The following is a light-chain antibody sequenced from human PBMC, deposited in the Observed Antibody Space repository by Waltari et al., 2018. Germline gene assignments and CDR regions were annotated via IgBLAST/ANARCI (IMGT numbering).Light chain of an antibody. CDR3: QQYGSSPWT. CDR2: GAS. CDR1: QSVSSSY. J-gene: IGKJ1*01. V-gene: IGKV3-20*01. Sequence: EIVLTQSPGTLSLSPGERATLSCRASQSVSSSYLAWYQQKPGQAPRVLIHGASNRATGLPDRFSGRGSGTDFTLTISRLEPEDFAVYYCQQYGSSPWTFGQGTKVEIK.